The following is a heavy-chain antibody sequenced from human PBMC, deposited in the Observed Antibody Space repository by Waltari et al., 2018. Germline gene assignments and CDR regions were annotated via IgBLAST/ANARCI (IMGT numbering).Heavy chain of an antibody. CDR2: IYYSGST. Sequence: QLQLQESGPGLVKPSETLSLTCPVSGGSISRSSYYWGWTRQPPGKGLEWICSIYYSGSTYYNPSLKSRVTISVDTSKNQCSLKLSSVTAADTAVYYCAGLWFGELLYSHFDYWGQGTLVTVSS. J-gene: IGHJ4*02. D-gene: IGHD3-10*01. CDR3: AGLWFGELLYSHFDY. CDR1: GGSISRSSYY. V-gene: IGHV4-39*07.